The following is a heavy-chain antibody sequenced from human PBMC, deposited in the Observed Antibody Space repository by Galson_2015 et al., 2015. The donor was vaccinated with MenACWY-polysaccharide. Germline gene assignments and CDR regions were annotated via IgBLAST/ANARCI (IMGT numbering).Heavy chain of an antibody. D-gene: IGHD6-6*01. CDR3: ARGAFSSSSGFDN. Sequence: SVKVSCKASGYTFTSYDINWVRQATGQGLEWMGWMNPNSGNTGYAQKFQGRVTMTRNTSISTAYMKLSSLRSEDTAVYYCARGAFSSSSGFDNWAQETLVTVSS. V-gene: IGHV1-8*01. CDR2: MNPNSGNT. J-gene: IGHJ4*02. CDR1: GYTFTSYD.